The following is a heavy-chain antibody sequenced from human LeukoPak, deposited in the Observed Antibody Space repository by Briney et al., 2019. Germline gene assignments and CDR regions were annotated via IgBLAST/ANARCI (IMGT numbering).Heavy chain of an antibody. D-gene: IGHD6-13*01. CDR3: ASLAAAGPDY. V-gene: IGHV4-59*01. CDR2: IYYSGST. Sequence: PSETLSLTCTVSGGSTSSYYWSWIRQPPGKGLEWIGYIYYSGSTNYNPSLKSRVTISVDTSKNQFSLKLSSVTAADTAVYYCASLAAAGPDYWGQGTLVTVSS. J-gene: IGHJ4*02. CDR1: GGSTSSYY.